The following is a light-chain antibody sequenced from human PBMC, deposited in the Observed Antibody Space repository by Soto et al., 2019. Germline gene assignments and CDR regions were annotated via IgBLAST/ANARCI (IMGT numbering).Light chain of an antibody. CDR2: GAT. V-gene: IGKV3-15*01. CDR3: QQYNNWRVT. CDR1: QGLGSN. J-gene: IGKJ1*01. Sequence: EIVVTQSPGTLPVSPGERGTLTCKASQGLGSNLACYQQKPGQAPRLLIHGATTRATGIPARFSGSGSGTEFTLTISSLQSEDFAVYYCQQYNNWRVTFGQGTRVDIK.